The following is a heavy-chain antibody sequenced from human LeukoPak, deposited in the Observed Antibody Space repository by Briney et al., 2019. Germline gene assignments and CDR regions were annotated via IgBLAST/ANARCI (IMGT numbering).Heavy chain of an antibody. D-gene: IGHD1-26*01. Sequence: ASVKVSCKASGYTLTAYYMHWVRQAPGQGLEWMGRINPNTGGTNYAQKFQGRVTMTRDTSISPAYMELTRLRSDDTAVYYCARESGALSYFDYWGLGTLVTVSS. V-gene: IGHV1-2*06. CDR3: ARESGALSYFDY. CDR2: INPNTGGT. CDR1: GYTLTAYY. J-gene: IGHJ4*02.